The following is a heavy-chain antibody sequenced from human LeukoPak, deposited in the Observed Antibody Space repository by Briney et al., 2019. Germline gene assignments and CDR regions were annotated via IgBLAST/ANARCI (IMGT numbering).Heavy chain of an antibody. CDR3: ARGSGDYGDWFDP. J-gene: IGHJ5*02. V-gene: IGHV3-74*01. CDR2: INTDGSTT. CDR1: GFTFSSYW. Sequence: GGSLRLSCAASGFTFSSYWMHWVRQAPGKGLVWVSRINTDGSTTSYADSVKGRFTISRDNAKNTLYLQMNSLRAEDTAVYYCARGSGDYGDWFDPWGRGTLVTVSS. D-gene: IGHD4-17*01.